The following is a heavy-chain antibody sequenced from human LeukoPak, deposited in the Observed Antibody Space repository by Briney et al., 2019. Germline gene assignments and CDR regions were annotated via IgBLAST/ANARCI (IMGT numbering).Heavy chain of an antibody. V-gene: IGHV4-34*01. CDR2: INHSGST. J-gene: IGHJ5*02. CDR1: GGSFSGYY. D-gene: IGHD6-6*01. Sequence: SETLSLTCAVYGGSFSGYYWSWIRQPPGKGLEWIGEINHSGSTNYNPSLKSRVTISVDTSKNQFSLKLSSVTAADTAVYYCARGKKYSSSSEVGWFDPWGQGTLVTVSS. CDR3: ARGKKYSSSSEVGWFDP.